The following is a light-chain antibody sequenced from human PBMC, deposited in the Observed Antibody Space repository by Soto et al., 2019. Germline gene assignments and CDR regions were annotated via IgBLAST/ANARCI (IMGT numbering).Light chain of an antibody. CDR1: QTISGT. V-gene: IGKV3D-15*01. J-gene: IGKJ1*01. CDR3: QQYNNWPWT. CDR2: DAF. Sequence: EIVMTHSPATLSVSPLGIATLSCRASQTISGTLAWYQQKPGRAPRLLIHDAFMRATGIPDRFSGSGSGTDFTLTISSLQSEDFAVYYCQQYNNWPWTFGQGTKVVIK.